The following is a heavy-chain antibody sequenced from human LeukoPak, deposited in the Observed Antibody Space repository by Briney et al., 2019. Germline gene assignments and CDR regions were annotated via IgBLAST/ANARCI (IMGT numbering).Heavy chain of an antibody. CDR1: GFTFSSYA. Sequence: GGSLRLSCAASGFTFSSYAMSWVRQAPGKGLEWVSAISGSGGSTYYADSVKGRFTISRDNSKNTLYLQMNSLRAEDTAVYYCALHLLRYFDWPHAFDIWAKGQWSPSLQ. V-gene: IGHV3-23*01. CDR3: ALHLLRYFDWPHAFDI. CDR2: ISGSGGST. D-gene: IGHD3-9*01. J-gene: IGHJ3*02.